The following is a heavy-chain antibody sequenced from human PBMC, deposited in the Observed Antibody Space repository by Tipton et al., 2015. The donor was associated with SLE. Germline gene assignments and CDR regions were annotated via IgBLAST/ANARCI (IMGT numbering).Heavy chain of an antibody. V-gene: IGHV4-39*07. CDR3: ARGRGIAAAVLGAFDI. CDR1: GGSISSSSYY. Sequence: LSCTVSGGSISSSSYYWGWIRQPPGKGLEWIGSIYYSGSTYYNPSLKSRVTISVDTSKNQFSLKLSSVTAADTAVYYCARGRGIAAAVLGAFDIWGQGTMVTVSS. D-gene: IGHD6-13*01. CDR2: IYYSGST. J-gene: IGHJ3*02.